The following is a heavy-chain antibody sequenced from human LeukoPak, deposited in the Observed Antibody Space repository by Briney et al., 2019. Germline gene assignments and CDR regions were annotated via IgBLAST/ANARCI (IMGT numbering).Heavy chain of an antibody. CDR1: GFTFGNYG. CDR2: ISGSGGST. J-gene: IGHJ5*02. CDR3: AKGHYYGSGTNWFDP. Sequence: PGGSLRLSCAASGFTFGNYGMSWVRQAPGKGLEWVSAISGSGGSTYYADSVKGRFTISRDNSKNTLYLQTNSLRAEDTAVYYCAKGHYYGSGTNWFDPWGQGTLVTVSS. V-gene: IGHV3-23*01. D-gene: IGHD3-10*01.